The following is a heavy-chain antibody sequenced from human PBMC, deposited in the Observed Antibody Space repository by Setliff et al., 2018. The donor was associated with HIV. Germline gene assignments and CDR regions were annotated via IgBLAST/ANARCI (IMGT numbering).Heavy chain of an antibody. CDR2: INPSGGST. J-gene: IGHJ5*02. D-gene: IGHD5-18*01. V-gene: IGHV1-46*01. CDR1: GYTFTSQS. CDR3: ARDRETGNNYGTDL. Sequence: ASVKVSCKASGYTFTSQSIHWVRQAPGQGFEWMGVINPSGGSTGYAEKFQGRLTMTRDSSTSAVYMELSSLRSEDTAVYYCARDRETGNNYGTDLWGQGTLVTVSS.